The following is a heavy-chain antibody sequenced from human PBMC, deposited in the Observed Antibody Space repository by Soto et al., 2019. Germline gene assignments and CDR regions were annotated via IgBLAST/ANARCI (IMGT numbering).Heavy chain of an antibody. Sequence: QVQLQESGPGLVKPSETLSLTCTVSGGSIDSNYWSWIRQPPGKGLEWIGYIHYSGSTNYNPSLKSRFSIAVDTSTNQCSLRLNSVTAADTAVYYCARDGAAAGNWFDPWGQGTLVIVSS. D-gene: IGHD6-13*01. CDR1: GGSIDSNY. V-gene: IGHV4-59*01. CDR2: IHYSGST. J-gene: IGHJ5*02. CDR3: ARDGAAAGNWFDP.